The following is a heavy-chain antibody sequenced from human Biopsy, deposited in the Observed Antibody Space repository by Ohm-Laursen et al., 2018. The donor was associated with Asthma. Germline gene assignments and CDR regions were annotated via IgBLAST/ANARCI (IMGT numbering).Heavy chain of an antibody. CDR1: GGTFSTFT. V-gene: IGHV1-69*01. CDR2: ILPILGTS. D-gene: IGHD3-10*01. J-gene: IGHJ6*02. CDR3: ARHPYVDGSDNYYYRGNDYYLGMDV. Sequence: ASSVKVSCKASGGTFSTFTITWVRQAPGQALEWMGGILPILGTSNYAQKFQGRVTITADESTSTAYMELSSLRSEDTAVYYCARHPYVDGSDNYYYRGNDYYLGMDVWGQGTTATVSS.